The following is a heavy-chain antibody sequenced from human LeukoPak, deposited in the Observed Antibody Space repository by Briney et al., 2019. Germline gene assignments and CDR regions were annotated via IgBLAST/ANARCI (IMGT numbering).Heavy chain of an antibody. J-gene: IGHJ4*02. CDR3: ARAADYYDSSGYQYYFDY. Sequence: GGSLRLSCAASGFTFSTYEMNWVRQAPGKGLEWVSYISSSGSTRYYADSVKGRFTISRDNAKNSLYLQMNSLRAEDTAVYYCARAADYYDSSGYQYYFDYWGQGTLVTVSS. CDR2: ISSSGSTR. CDR1: GFTFSTYE. V-gene: IGHV3-48*03. D-gene: IGHD3-22*01.